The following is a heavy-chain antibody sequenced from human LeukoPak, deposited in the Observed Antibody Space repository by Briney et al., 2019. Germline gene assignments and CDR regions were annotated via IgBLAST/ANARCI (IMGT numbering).Heavy chain of an antibody. D-gene: IGHD6-19*01. CDR2: ISSSSSYI. V-gene: IGHV3-21*01. CDR1: GFTFSSYS. J-gene: IGHJ6*02. CDR3: ARVIERQWLIPSYYYYGMDV. Sequence: GGSLRLSCAASGFTFSSYSMNWVRQAPGKGLEWVPSISSSSSYIYYADSVKGRFTISRDNAKNSLYLQMNSLRAEDTAVYYCARVIERQWLIPSYYYYGMDVWGQGTTVTVSS.